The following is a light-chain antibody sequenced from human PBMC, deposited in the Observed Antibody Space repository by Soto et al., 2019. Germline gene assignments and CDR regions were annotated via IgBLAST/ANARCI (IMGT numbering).Light chain of an antibody. CDR1: SSDVGSDNL. CDR2: EVS. V-gene: IGLV2-23*02. J-gene: IGLJ1*01. Sequence: QSALTQPASVSGSPGQSITISCTGTSSDVGSDNLVSWYQQHPGKAPKFIIYEVSQRPAGVSYRFSGSKSGNTAYLTISGLQAEDEDDYYCCSYAGSITYVFGTGTKLTVL. CDR3: CSYAGSITYV.